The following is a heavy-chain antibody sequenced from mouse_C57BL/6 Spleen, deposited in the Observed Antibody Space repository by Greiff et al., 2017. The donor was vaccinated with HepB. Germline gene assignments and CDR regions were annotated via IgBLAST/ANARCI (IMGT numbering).Heavy chain of an antibody. CDR1: GYAFSSSW. D-gene: IGHD1-1*01. V-gene: IGHV1-82*01. Sequence: QVQLKESGPELVKPGASVKISCKASGYAFSSSWMNWVKQRPGKGLEWIGRIYPGDGDTNYNGKFKGKATLTADKSSSTAYMQLSSLTSEDSAVYFCARGEYIYSGRSLPWFAYWGQGTLVTVSA. J-gene: IGHJ3*01. CDR2: IYPGDGDT. CDR3: ARGEYIYSGRSLPWFAY.